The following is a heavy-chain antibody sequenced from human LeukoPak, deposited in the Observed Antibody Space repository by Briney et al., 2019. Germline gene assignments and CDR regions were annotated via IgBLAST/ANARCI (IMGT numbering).Heavy chain of an antibody. CDR2: ISGSGGGT. CDR1: GFTFTSYT. V-gene: IGHV3-23*01. D-gene: IGHD6-6*01. J-gene: IGHJ4*02. CDR3: ATDLYSNSPDY. Sequence: GGSLRLSCAASGFTFTSYTMSWVRQAPGKGLEWVSAISGSGGGTYYADSVKGRFNISRDNSKNTQYLQMNSLRAEDTAVYYCATDLYSNSPDYWGQGTLVTVSS.